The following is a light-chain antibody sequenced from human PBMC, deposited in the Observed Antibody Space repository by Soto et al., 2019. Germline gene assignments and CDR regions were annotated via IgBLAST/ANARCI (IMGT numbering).Light chain of an antibody. CDR2: EVS. V-gene: IGLV2-14*01. CDR1: SSDVGDSNY. J-gene: IGLJ2*01. CDR3: TSFSTIATLEV. Sequence: QSALTQPASVSGSPGQSITISCTGTSSDVGDSNYVSWYQHHPGKAPKLMIYEVSKRPSGVSNRFSGSKSGNTASLTISGLQAEDEADYYCTSFSTIATLEVLGGGTKLTVL.